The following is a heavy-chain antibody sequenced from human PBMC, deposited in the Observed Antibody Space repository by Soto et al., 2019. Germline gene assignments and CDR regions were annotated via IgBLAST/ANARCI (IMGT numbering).Heavy chain of an antibody. CDR2: VKSKNDGGTT. J-gene: IGHJ4*01. V-gene: IGHV3-15*07. CDR1: GFTFSNAW. Sequence: GGSLRLSCAASGFTFSNAWINWVRQTPGRGLEWVGRVKSKNDGGTTDFAAPVKGRFAISRDDSKNMVYLEMNSLQTEDTAMYYCTTDSYIPPPQVRFDDWGHGPRVTVSS. CDR3: TTDSYIPPPQVRFDD. D-gene: IGHD2-21*01.